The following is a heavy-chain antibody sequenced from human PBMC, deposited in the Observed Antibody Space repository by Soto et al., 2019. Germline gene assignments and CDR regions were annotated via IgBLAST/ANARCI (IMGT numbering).Heavy chain of an antibody. V-gene: IGHV1-3*01. CDR3: ASSYIAAAPYGRDV. CDR1: GYTFTSYA. J-gene: IGHJ6*02. CDR2: INAGNGKT. Sequence: QVQLVQSGAEVKKPGASVKVSCKASGYTFTSYAMHWVRQAPGQRLEWMGWINAGNGKTKYSQKFQGRVTITRDTSASTAYMELSSLSSEDTAVYSCASSYIAAAPYGRDVWGQGTTVTVSS. D-gene: IGHD6-13*01.